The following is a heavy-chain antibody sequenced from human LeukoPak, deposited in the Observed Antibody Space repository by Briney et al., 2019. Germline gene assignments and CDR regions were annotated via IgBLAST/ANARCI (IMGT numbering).Heavy chain of an antibody. D-gene: IGHD3-9*01. CDR1: GFTFSHNA. CDR2: ISFDGTNK. CDR3: AKGGYYKRPWYFDD. V-gene: IGHV3-30*18. J-gene: IGHJ4*01. Sequence: PVRSLSLSWAASGFTFSHNAMHWVRQAPGKGLEWVAIISFDGTNKYYADSVKGRFTISRDNSKNTLYLQMDSLRAEDTAVYYCAKGGYYKRPWYFDDWGGGGLATVYS.